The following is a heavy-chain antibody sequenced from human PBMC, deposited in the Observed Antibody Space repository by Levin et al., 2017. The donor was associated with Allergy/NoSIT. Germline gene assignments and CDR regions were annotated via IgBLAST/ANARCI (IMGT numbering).Heavy chain of an antibody. Sequence: SETLSLTCTVSGGSVSSGSYYWSWIRQPPGKGLEWIGYIYYSGSTNYNPSLKSRVTISVDTSKNQFSLKLSSATAADTAVYYCARVWIAARLGWFDPWGQGTLVTVSS. CDR3: ARVWIAARLGWFDP. J-gene: IGHJ5*02. D-gene: IGHD6-6*01. V-gene: IGHV4-61*01. CDR1: GGSVSSGSYY. CDR2: IYYSGST.